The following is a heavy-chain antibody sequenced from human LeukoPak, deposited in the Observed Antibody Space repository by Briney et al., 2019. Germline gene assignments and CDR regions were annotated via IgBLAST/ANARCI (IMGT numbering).Heavy chain of an antibody. J-gene: IGHJ3*02. V-gene: IGHV4-39*07. CDR1: GGSISSSSYC. D-gene: IGHD1-26*01. CDR3: AREGGATPPAAFDI. Sequence: SETLSLTCTVSGGSISSSSYCWGWIRQPPGKGLEWIGSIYYSGSTYYNPSLKSRVTISVDTSKNQFSLKLSSVTAADTAVYYCAREGGATPPAAFDIWGQGTMVTVSS. CDR2: IYYSGST.